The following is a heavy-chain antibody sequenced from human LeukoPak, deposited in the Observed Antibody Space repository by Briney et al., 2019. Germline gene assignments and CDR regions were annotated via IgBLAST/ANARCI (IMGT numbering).Heavy chain of an antibody. CDR3: AKSQEDDSSGYYYSNFDY. CDR2: ISGSGGST. V-gene: IGHV3-23*01. Sequence: GGSLRLSCAASGFTFSSYAMSWVRQAPGKGLEWVSAISGSGGSTYYADSVKGRFTISRDNSKNTLYLQMNSLRAEDTAIYYCAKSQEDDSSGYYYSNFDYWGQGTLVTVSS. CDR1: GFTFSSYA. J-gene: IGHJ4*02. D-gene: IGHD3-22*01.